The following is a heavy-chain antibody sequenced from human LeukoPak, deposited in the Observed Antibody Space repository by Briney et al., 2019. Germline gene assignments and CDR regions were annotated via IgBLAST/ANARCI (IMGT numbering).Heavy chain of an antibody. CDR3: AKGSPSRGPDY. J-gene: IGHJ4*02. V-gene: IGHV3-30*02. D-gene: IGHD3-10*01. CDR2: IRYDGSNK. Sequence: GGSLRLSCAASGFTFSSYGMHWVRQAPGKGLEWVAFIRYDGSNKYYADSVKGRFTISRDNSKNTLYPQMNSLRAEDTAVYYCAKGSPSRGPDYWGQGTLVTVSS. CDR1: GFTFSSYG.